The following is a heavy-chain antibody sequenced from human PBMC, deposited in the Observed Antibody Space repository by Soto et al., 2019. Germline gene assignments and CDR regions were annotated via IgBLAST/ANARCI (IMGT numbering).Heavy chain of an antibody. Sequence: SETLSLTCAVYGGSFSGYYWSWIRQPPGKGLEWIGEINHSGSTNYNPSLKSRVTISVDTSKNQFSLKLSSVTAADTAVYYCARAFLRAYYYGSGTPDYWGQGTLGTVSS. V-gene: IGHV4-34*01. J-gene: IGHJ4*02. D-gene: IGHD3-10*01. CDR3: ARAFLRAYYYGSGTPDY. CDR1: GGSFSGYY. CDR2: INHSGST.